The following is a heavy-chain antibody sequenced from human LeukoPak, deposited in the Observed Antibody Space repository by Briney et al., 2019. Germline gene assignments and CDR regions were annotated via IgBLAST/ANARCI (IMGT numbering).Heavy chain of an antibody. J-gene: IGHJ6*03. Sequence: TGGSLRLSCAASGFTFSSYSMNWVRQAPGKGLEWVSSISSSSSYIYYADSVKGRFTISRDNAKNSLYLQMNSLRAEDTAVYYCARGPGLYYMDVWGKGTTVTVSS. D-gene: IGHD1-14*01. CDR2: ISSSSSYI. CDR1: GFTFSSYS. V-gene: IGHV3-21*01. CDR3: ARGPGLYYMDV.